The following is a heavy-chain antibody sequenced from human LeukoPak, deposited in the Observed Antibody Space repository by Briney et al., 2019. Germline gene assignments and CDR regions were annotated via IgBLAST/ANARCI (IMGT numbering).Heavy chain of an antibody. V-gene: IGHV4-4*02. CDR3: ARDLGHYDSSGYYKDYYYYYGMDV. Sequence: SETLSLTCAVSGGSISSNNWWGWVRQPPGKGLEWIGEIYHSGSPNYNPSLKSRVTISVDKSRNHFSLNLSSVTAADTAVYYCARDLGHYDSSGYYKDYYYYYGMDVWGQGTTVTVSS. J-gene: IGHJ6*02. CDR2: IYHSGSP. D-gene: IGHD3-22*01. CDR1: GGSISSNNW.